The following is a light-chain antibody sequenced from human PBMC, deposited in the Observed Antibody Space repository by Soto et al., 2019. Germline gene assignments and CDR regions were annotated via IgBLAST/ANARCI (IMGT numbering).Light chain of an antibody. V-gene: IGKV3-20*01. CDR3: HQHGVFPNT. J-gene: IGKJ2*01. CDR1: QSITGDY. Sequence: DIVLTQSPGTLSLSPGERATLSCRASQSITGDYLAWYQQKPGQAPRLLSYGAYSWATGIPGRFSGSRFGTSFTFKFITLETEDFARYYCHQHGVFPNTFGQETKLETK. CDR2: GAY.